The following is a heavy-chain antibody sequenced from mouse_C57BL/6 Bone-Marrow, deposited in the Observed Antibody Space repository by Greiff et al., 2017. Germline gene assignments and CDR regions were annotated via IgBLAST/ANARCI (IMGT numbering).Heavy chain of an antibody. CDR1: GFTFSSYT. Sequence: EVKLMESGGGLVKPGGSLKLSCAASGFTFSSYTMSWVRQTPEKRLEWVATISGGGGNTYYPDSVKGRFTISRDNAKNTLYLQMSSLRSEDTALYYCARMIYYDYEGAMDYWGQGTSVTVSS. V-gene: IGHV5-9*01. D-gene: IGHD2-4*01. J-gene: IGHJ4*01. CDR2: ISGGGGNT. CDR3: ARMIYYDYEGAMDY.